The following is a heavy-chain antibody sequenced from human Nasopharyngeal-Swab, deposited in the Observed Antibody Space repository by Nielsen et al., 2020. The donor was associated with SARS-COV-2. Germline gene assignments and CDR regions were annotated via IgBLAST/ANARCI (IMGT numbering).Heavy chain of an antibody. CDR3: ATLCDSSSWNYYYGMDV. J-gene: IGHJ6*02. D-gene: IGHD6-13*01. Sequence: WVRQAPGQGLEWMGWISAYNGNTNYGQKLQGRVTMTTDTSTSTAYMELRSLRSDDTAVYYCATLCDSSSWNYYYGMDVWGQGTTVTVSS. V-gene: IGHV1-18*01. CDR2: ISAYNGNT.